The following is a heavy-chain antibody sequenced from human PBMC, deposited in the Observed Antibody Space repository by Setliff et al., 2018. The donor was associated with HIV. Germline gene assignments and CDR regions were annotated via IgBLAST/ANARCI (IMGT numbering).Heavy chain of an antibody. CDR2: ISWDGIKT. V-gene: IGHV3-20*04. CDR1: GFMFNDYG. D-gene: IGHD7-27*01. Sequence: GESLKISCVGSGFMFNDYGMSWVRQAPGKGLEWVAGISWDGIKTTYGDSVRGRYTISRDNVEKSVYLQMNRLRNEDTARYYCARDHYLGLDYWGQGSLVTVSS. CDR3: ARDHYLGLDY. J-gene: IGHJ4*02.